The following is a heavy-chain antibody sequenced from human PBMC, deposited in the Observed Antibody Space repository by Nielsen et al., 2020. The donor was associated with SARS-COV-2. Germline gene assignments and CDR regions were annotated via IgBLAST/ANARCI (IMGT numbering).Heavy chain of an antibody. CDR2: ISWNSGSI. D-gene: IGHD6-19*01. J-gene: IGHJ4*02. Sequence: SCAASGFTFDDYAMHWVRQAPGKGLEWVSGISWNSGSIGYADSVKGRFTSSRDNAKNSLYLQMNSLRAEDTALYYCAKDLGIAVGGAGYWGQGTLVTVSS. CDR1: GFTFDDYA. V-gene: IGHV3-9*01. CDR3: AKDLGIAVGGAGY.